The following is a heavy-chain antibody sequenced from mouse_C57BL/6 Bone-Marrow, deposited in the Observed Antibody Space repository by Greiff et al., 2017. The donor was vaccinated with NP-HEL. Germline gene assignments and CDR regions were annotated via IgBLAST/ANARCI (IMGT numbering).Heavy chain of an antibody. V-gene: IGHV1-81*01. CDR2: IYPRSGNT. J-gene: IGHJ4*01. Sequence: QVQLQQSGAELARPGASVKLSCKASGYTFTSYGISWVKQRTGQGLEWIGEIYPRSGNTYYNEKFKGKATLTADKSSSTAYMELRSLTSEDSAVYFCARGVTTVNCYAMDYWGQGTSVTVSS. CDR1: GYTFTSYG. CDR3: ARGVTTVNCYAMDY. D-gene: IGHD2-1*01.